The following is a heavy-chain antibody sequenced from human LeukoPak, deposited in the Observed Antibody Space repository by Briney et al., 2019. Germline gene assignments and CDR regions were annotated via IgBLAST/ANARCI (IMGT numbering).Heavy chain of an antibody. CDR2: IFVSGST. J-gene: IGHJ4*02. CDR3: ARAIWFGEGHDY. V-gene: IGHV4-30-4*07. Sequence: SETLSLTCAVSGDSIISGYYSWSWIRQPPGKGLEWIGYIFVSGSTYSNPSLKSRVSMSVDTSQNQFSLKLSSVTAADTAVYYCARAIWFGEGHDYWGQGTLITVSS. CDR1: GDSIISGYYS. D-gene: IGHD3-10*01.